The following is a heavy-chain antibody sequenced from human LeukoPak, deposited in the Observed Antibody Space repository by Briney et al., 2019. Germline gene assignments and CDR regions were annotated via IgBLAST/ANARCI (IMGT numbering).Heavy chain of an antibody. CDR3: ARARSYGGNSVFY. CDR2: ISNNSSYI. CDR1: GFTYSSYS. D-gene: IGHD4-23*01. Sequence: PGGTLSLSRAASGFTYSSYSMNWVRQARAKGLEGVSYISNNSSYICYAHSLKGRVTISRDNAKNSLYLQMNSLRAEDTAVYYCARARSYGGNSVFYWGQGTLVTVSS. V-gene: IGHV3-21*05. J-gene: IGHJ4*02.